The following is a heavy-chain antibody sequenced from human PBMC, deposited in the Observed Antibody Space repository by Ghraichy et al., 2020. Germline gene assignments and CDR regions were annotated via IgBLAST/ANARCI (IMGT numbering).Heavy chain of an antibody. J-gene: IGHJ4*02. CDR1: GGPITSYY. D-gene: IGHD3-22*01. V-gene: IGHV4-59*08. Sequence: LTCTVSGGPITSYYWSWIRQPPGKGLEWIGYVYFSGITSYNPSLESRVTMSVDTSENQFSLKLTSVTVSDTAIYYCARLSAYYFDTSGYSFDYWGQGTLLTVSS. CDR2: VYFSGIT. CDR3: ARLSAYYFDTSGYSFDY.